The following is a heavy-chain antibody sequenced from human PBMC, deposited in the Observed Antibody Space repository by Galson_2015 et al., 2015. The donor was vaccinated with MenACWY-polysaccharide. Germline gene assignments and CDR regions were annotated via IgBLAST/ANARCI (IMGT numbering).Heavy chain of an antibody. D-gene: IGHD2-15*01. V-gene: IGHV3-30*03. CDR1: GFTFSSYG. CDR2: ISDDGTYK. Sequence: SLRLSCAASGFTFSSYGMHWVRQAPGKGLDWVAVISDDGTYKYYADSVKGRFTISRDNSKNTLFLQMNSLRAEDTAVYYCARIRGGNHAFDFWGQGTMVTVSS. J-gene: IGHJ3*01. CDR3: ARIRGGNHAFDF.